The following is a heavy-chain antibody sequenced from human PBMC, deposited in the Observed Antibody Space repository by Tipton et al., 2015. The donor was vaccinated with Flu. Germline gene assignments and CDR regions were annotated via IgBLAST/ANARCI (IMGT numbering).Heavy chain of an antibody. Sequence: SLRLSCAATGIPFRTYGMSWFRQAPGKGLEWLCCVSNTGDYTYYADSVQGRFIISRDNSKNTVYLQMDSLRVDDTAVYFCANQGVLFWGQGTVVTVSS. CDR1: GIPFRTYG. V-gene: IGHV3-23*01. J-gene: IGHJ3*01. D-gene: IGHD2-8*01. CDR2: VSNTGDYT. CDR3: ANQGVLF.